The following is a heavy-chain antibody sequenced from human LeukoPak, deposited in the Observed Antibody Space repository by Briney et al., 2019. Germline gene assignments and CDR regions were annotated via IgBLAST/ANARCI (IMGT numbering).Heavy chain of an antibody. CDR1: GGSISSSSYY. CDR2: IYYSGST. Sequence: SETLSLTCTVSGGSISSSSYYWGWICQPPGKGLEWIGSIYYSGSTYYNPSLKSRVTISVDTSKNQFSLKLSSVTAADTAVYYCARGGIVGATTHFDYRGQGALVTVSS. CDR3: ARGGIVGATTHFDY. J-gene: IGHJ4*02. V-gene: IGHV4-39*07. D-gene: IGHD1-26*01.